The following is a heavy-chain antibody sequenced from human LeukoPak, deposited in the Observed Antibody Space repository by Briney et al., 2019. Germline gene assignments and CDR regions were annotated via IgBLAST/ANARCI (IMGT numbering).Heavy chain of an antibody. J-gene: IGHJ5*02. CDR3: ARGPIVGPTRGFDP. D-gene: IGHD1-26*01. Sequence: GGSLRLSCAASGFIVSSNYMSWVRQAPGKGLELVSVIYSGGATYYADSVKGRFTISRDNSKNMLYLQMNSLRAEDTAVYYCARGPIVGPTRGFDPWGQGTLVTVSS. CDR1: GFIVSSNY. V-gene: IGHV3-53*01. CDR2: IYSGGAT.